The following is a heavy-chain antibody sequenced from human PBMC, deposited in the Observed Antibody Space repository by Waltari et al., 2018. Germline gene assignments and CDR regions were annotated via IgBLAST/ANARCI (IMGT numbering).Heavy chain of an antibody. CDR3: ARRKGAQWLYTPFYYYMDV. J-gene: IGHJ6*03. CDR1: GGSFSGYY. CDR2: INHSGST. V-gene: IGHV4-34*01. D-gene: IGHD6-19*01. Sequence: QVQLQQWGAGLLKPSATLSLTCAVYGGSFSGYYWSLLREAPGKGLEWIGEINHSGSTNYNPSLKSRVTISGDTSKNQFSLKLSSVTAADTAVYYCARRKGAQWLYTPFYYYMDVWGEGTTLTVSS.